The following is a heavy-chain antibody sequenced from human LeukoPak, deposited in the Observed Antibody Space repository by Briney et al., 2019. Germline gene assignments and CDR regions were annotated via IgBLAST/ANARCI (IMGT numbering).Heavy chain of an antibody. J-gene: IGHJ5*02. CDR2: IYYSGSA. CDR3: GRGRDYEGS. CDR1: GGSISSGSYF. Sequence: SETLSLTCSVSGGSISSGSYFWSWIRQHPGKGLEWIGYIYYSGSAYYNPSLKSRVTISVDSSKNQFSLKLSSVTAADTAVYYCGRGRDYEGSWGQGTLVTVSS. D-gene: IGHD4-17*01. V-gene: IGHV4-31*03.